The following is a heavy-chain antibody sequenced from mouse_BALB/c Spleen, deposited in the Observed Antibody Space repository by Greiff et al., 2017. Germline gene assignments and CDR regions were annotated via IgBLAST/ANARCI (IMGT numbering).Heavy chain of an antibody. D-gene: IGHD2-10*01. J-gene: IGHJ4*01. V-gene: IGHV5-17*02. CDR3: ARAYLDY. Sequence: EVQLQESGGGLVQPGGSRKLSCAASGFTFSSFGMHWVRQAPEKGLEWVAYISSGSSTIYYADTVKGRFTISRDNPKNTLFLQMTSLRSEDTAMFYCARAYLDYWGQGTSVTVSS. CDR2: ISSGSSTI. CDR1: GFTFSSFG.